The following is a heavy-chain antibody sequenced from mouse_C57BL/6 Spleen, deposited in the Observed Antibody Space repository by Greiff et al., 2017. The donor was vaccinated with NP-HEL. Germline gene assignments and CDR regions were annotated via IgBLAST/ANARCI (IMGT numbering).Heavy chain of an antibody. CDR1: GFNIKNTY. Sequence: VQLKQSVAELVRPGASVKLSCTASGFNIKNTYMHWVKQRPEQGLEWIGRIDPANGNTKYAPKFQGKATITADTSSNTAYLQLSSLTSEDTAIYYCARGYDYDGVYWYFDVWGTGTTVTVSS. V-gene: IGHV14-3*01. J-gene: IGHJ1*03. CDR2: IDPANGNT. D-gene: IGHD2-4*01. CDR3: ARGYDYDGVYWYFDV.